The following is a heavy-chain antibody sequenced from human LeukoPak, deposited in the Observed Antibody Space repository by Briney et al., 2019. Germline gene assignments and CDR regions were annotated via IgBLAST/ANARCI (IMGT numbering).Heavy chain of an antibody. J-gene: IGHJ4*02. Sequence: PSETLSLTYAVYGGSFSGYYWSWIRQPPGKGLEWIGEINHSGSTNYNPSLKSRVTISVDTSKNQFSLKLSSVTAADTAVYYCARGRGYSYGYRQSHFDYWGQGTLVTVSS. V-gene: IGHV4-34*01. CDR1: GGSFSGYY. D-gene: IGHD5-18*01. CDR3: ARGRGYSYGYRQSHFDY. CDR2: INHSGST.